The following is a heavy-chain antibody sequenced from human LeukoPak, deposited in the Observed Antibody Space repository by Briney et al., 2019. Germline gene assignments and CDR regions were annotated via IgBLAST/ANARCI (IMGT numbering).Heavy chain of an antibody. CDR3: ARSLYSSSWYNWFDP. Sequence: GASVKVSCKASGYTFTSYGISWVRQAPGQGLEWMGWISAYNGNTNYAQKLQGRVTMTTDTSTSTAYMELRSLRSDDTAVYYCARSLYSSSWYNWFDPWGQGTLVTVSS. J-gene: IGHJ5*02. D-gene: IGHD6-13*01. CDR1: GYTFTSYG. CDR2: ISAYNGNT. V-gene: IGHV1-18*01.